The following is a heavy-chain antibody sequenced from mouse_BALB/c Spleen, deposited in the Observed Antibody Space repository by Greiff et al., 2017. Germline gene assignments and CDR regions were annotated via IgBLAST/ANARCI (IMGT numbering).Heavy chain of an antibody. CDR2: INPGSGGT. V-gene: IGHV1-54*01. CDR3: SLYGNYWFAY. D-gene: IGHD2-1*01. CDR1: GYAFTNYL. J-gene: IGHJ3*01. Sequence: VKLMESGAELVRPGTSVKVSCKASGYAFTNYLIEWVKQRPGQGLEWIGVINPGSGGTNYNEKFKGKATLTADKSSSTAYMQLSSLTSDDSAVYFCSLYGNYWFAYWGQGTLVTVSA.